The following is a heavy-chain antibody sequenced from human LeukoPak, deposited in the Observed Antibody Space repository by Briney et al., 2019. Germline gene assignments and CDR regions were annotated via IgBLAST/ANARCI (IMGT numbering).Heavy chain of an antibody. CDR2: IYYSGST. J-gene: IGHJ4*02. CDR1: GGSISSSSYY. V-gene: IGHV4-39*07. Sequence: SETLSLTCTVSGGSISSSSYYWGWIRQPPGKGLEWIGSIYYSGSTYYNPSLKSRVTISVDTSKNQFSLKLSSVTAADTAVYYCARGPGISSSWDYFDYWGQGTLVTVSS. CDR3: ARGPGISSSWDYFDY. D-gene: IGHD6-13*01.